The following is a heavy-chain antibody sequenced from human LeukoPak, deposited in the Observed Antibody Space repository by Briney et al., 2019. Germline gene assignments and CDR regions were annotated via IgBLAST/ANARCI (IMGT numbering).Heavy chain of an antibody. CDR3: AKDQGEVRSLEWLEGIFDI. D-gene: IGHD3-3*01. CDR2: ISYDGSNR. J-gene: IGHJ3*02. Sequence: GRSLRLSCAASGFTFSTYGMHWVRQAPGKGLEWVAVISYDGSNRSYVDSVKGRFTISRDNSKNTLYLQMNSLRAEDTAIYYCAKDQGEVRSLEWLEGIFDIWGQGTMVTVSS. CDR1: GFTFSTYG. V-gene: IGHV3-30*18.